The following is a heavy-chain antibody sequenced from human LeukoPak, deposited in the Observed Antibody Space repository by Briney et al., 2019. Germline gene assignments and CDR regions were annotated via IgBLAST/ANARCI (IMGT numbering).Heavy chain of an antibody. CDR1: GFIFSSYS. CDR3: ARDRHGGYSYSSMVYYMDV. Sequence: TGGSLRLSCAASGFIFSSYSMNWVRQAPGKGLEWVSSISSSSSYIYYADSVKGRFTISRDNAKNSLYLQMNSLRAEDTAVYYCARDRHGGYSYSSMVYYMDVWGKGTTVTVSS. V-gene: IGHV3-21*01. CDR2: ISSSSSYI. J-gene: IGHJ6*03. D-gene: IGHD5-18*01.